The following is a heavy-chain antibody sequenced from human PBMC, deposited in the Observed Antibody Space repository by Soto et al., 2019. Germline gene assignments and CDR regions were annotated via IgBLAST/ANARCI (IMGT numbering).Heavy chain of an antibody. CDR2: IYYSGST. Sequence: TRSLTCTVSGGYISSGGYYWSWIRQHPGKGLEWIGYIYYSGSTYYNPSLKSRVTISVDTSKNQFSLKLSSVTAADTAVYYCARDAHCSSNSCYGAGMDVSGQGTTVTVS. V-gene: IGHV4-31*03. J-gene: IGHJ6*02. CDR1: GGYISSGGYY. D-gene: IGHD2-2*01. CDR3: ARDAHCSSNSCYGAGMDV.